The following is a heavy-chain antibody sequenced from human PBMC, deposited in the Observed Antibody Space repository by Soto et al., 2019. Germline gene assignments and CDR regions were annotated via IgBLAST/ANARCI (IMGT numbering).Heavy chain of an antibody. J-gene: IGHJ6*02. CDR2: IYHSGST. CDR3: AREADYYYGMDV. Sequence: SETLSLTCSVSGGSISSGGYSWIWIRQPPGKGLEWIGYIYHSGSTYYNPSLKSRVTVSVDRSKNQFSLKLSSVTAADTAVYYCAREADYYYGMDVWGQGTTVTVSS. CDR1: GGSISSGGYS. V-gene: IGHV4-30-2*01. D-gene: IGHD6-19*01.